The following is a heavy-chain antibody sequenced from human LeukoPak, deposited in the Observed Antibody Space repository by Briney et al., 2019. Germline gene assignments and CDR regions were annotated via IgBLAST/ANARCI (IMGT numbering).Heavy chain of an antibody. CDR2: FDPKDGET. CDR3: ATATPGYKSNSDACDI. CDR1: EYTVRSLP. Sequence: ASVKVSCKVSEYTVRSLPMHWVRQAPGKGLEWMGNFDPKDGETLYAQKFQGRVTMTDDTSTDTAYMELNSLRSDDTAVYYCATATPGYKSNSDACDIWGQGTMVTVSS. J-gene: IGHJ3*02. D-gene: IGHD5-18*01. V-gene: IGHV1-24*01.